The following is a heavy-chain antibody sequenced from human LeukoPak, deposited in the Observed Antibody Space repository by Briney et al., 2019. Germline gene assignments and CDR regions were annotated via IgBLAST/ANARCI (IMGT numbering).Heavy chain of an antibody. CDR1: GGTFSSYG. CDR2: IIPIFGTA. D-gene: IGHD3-22*01. V-gene: IGHV1-69*13. CDR3: ARGPDSSGYNSEYSFEY. J-gene: IGHJ4*02. Sequence: ASVKVSCKASGGTFSSYGISWVRQAPGQGLEWMGGIIPIFGTANYAQKFQGRVTIAVDESTSTAYMELSSLRAEDTAVYYCARGPDSSGYNSEYSFEYWGQGTLVTVSS.